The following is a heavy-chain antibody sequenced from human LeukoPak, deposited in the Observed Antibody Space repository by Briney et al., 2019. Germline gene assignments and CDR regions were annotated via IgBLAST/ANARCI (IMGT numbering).Heavy chain of an antibody. V-gene: IGHV3-48*01. J-gene: IGHJ4*02. CDR1: GFTFSSYS. D-gene: IGHD5-18*01. CDR3: AGDRARVMDY. CDR2: ISSVSSPI. Sequence: GGSLRLSCAASGFTFSSYSMNWVRQAPGKGLEWVSYISSVSSPISYADSVKGRFTISRDNAKNSLYLQMNSLRAEDTAVYYCAGDRARVMDYWGQGTLVTVSS.